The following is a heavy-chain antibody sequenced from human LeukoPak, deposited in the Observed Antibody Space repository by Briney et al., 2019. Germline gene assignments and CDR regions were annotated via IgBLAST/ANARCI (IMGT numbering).Heavy chain of an antibody. CDR2: ISHVGTT. V-gene: IGHV4-34*01. CDR1: GGSFSSY. Sequence: SETLSLTCAVYGGSFSSYWGWIRQPPGKGLEWIGEISHVGTTKYNPSFKSRVIISVDTSKNQFSLRVTSVNAADTAVYYCARESDRFWFDLWGQGTLVTVSS. J-gene: IGHJ5*02. CDR3: ARESDRFWFDL.